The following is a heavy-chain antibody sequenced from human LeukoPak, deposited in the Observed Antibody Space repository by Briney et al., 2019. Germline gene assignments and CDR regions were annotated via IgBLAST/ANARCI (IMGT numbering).Heavy chain of an antibody. CDR1: GGAIIPFY. J-gene: IGHJ5*02. CDR3: AKDYYDSSEGWFDP. Sequence: SETLSLTCSVSGGAIIPFYWNWIRQPAGKGLEWIGRIYSSGSTKYNPSLKSRVTMSVGTSKHQFSLKLSSVTAADTAVYYCAKDYYDSSEGWFDPWGQGTLDTVSS. CDR2: IYSSGST. V-gene: IGHV4-4*07. D-gene: IGHD3-22*01.